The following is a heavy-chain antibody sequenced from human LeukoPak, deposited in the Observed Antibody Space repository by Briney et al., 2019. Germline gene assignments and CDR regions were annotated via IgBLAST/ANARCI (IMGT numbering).Heavy chain of an antibody. CDR2: IYYSGST. Sequence: SETLSLTCTVSGGSISSYYWSWIRQPPGKGLEWIGYIYYSGSTNYNPSLKSRVTISVDTSKNQFSLKLSSVTAADTAVYYCARAPYDILTGRWFDPWGQGTLVTVSS. CDR1: GGSISSYY. V-gene: IGHV4-59*01. CDR3: ARAPYDILTGRWFDP. J-gene: IGHJ5*02. D-gene: IGHD3-9*01.